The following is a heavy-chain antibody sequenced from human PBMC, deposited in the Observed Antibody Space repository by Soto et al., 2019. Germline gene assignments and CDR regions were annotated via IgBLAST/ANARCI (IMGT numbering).Heavy chain of an antibody. V-gene: IGHV4-30-2*01. CDR2: IYHSGST. CDR3: AREVLEGYYYDSSGYYSRLGSYYYGMDV. D-gene: IGHD3-22*01. CDR1: GGSISSGGYS. Sequence: PSETLSLTCAVSGGSISSGGYSWSWIRQPPGKGLEWIGYIYHSGSTYYNPSLKSRVTISVDRSKNQFSLKLSSVTAADTAVYYCAREVLEGYYYDSSGYYSRLGSYYYGMDVWGQGTTVTVS. J-gene: IGHJ6*02.